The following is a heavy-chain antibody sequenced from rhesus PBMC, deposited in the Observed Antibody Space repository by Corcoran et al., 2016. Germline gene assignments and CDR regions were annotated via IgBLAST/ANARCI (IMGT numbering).Heavy chain of an antibody. Sequence: QVQLQESGPGLVKPSETLSLTCAVSGYSISSGYYWGWIRQPPGKGMEYIGYSIGNIGSTYYTPSLTSQVTISKDPSKNQFSLKLSSVTAADTAVYYCARRGNYGALDFDFWGQGVLVTVSS. CDR3: ARRGNYGALDFDF. D-gene: IGHD1-44*01. CDR2: SIGNIGST. V-gene: IGHV4-99*01. CDR1: GYSISSGYY. J-gene: IGHJ4*01.